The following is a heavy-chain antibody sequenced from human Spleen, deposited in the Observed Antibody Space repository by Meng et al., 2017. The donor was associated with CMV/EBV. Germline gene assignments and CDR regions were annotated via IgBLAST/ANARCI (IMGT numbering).Heavy chain of an antibody. CDR3: ASALRFLEWPLDY. D-gene: IGHD3-3*01. CDR1: GYSISSGYY. J-gene: IGHJ4*02. Sequence: GSLRLSCSVSGYSISSGYYWGWIRQPPGKGLEWIGSIYHSGSTYYNPSLKSRIIIFLDTSKNQFSLRLSSVTDADTAIYYCASALRFLEWPLDYWGQGKLVTVSS. V-gene: IGHV4-38-2*02. CDR2: IYHSGST.